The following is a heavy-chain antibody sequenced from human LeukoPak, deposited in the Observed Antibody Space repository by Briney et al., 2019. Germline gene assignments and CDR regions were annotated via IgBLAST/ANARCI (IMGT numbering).Heavy chain of an antibody. J-gene: IGHJ4*02. CDR2: ISSDSGAI. CDR1: GFTFSTYM. D-gene: IGHD1-1*01. V-gene: IGHV3-48*01. CDR3: VRELAY. Sequence: GGSLRLSCAASGFTFSTYMMNWVRQAPGKGLEWPSYISSDSGAIYYADSVQGRFTISRDNAQKSLYLQMNSLRVEDTAVYYCVRELAYWGQGALVTVSS.